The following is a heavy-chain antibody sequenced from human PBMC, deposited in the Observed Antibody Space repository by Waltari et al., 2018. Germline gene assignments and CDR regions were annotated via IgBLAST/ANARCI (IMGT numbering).Heavy chain of an antibody. CDR1: GFTFSSYW. J-gene: IGHJ4*02. Sequence: EVQLVESGGGLVQPGGSLRLSCAASGFTFSSYWRHWVRHAPGKGLVWVSRINSDGSSTSYADSVKGRFTISRDNAKNTLYLQMNSLRAEDTAVYYCARVRYGDYERGDFPTGFDYWGQGTLVTVSS. CDR3: ARVRYGDYERGDFPTGFDY. D-gene: IGHD4-17*01. V-gene: IGHV3-74*01. CDR2: INSDGSST.